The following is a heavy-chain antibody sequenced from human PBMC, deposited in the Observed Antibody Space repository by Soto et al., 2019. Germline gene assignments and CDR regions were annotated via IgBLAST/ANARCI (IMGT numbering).Heavy chain of an antibody. CDR3: ARGRFTMVRRGYPARYFDY. CDR1: GGSFSGYY. V-gene: IGHV4-34*01. D-gene: IGHD3-10*01. J-gene: IGHJ4*02. Sequence: SETLSLTCAVYGGSFSGYYWSWIRQPPGKGLEWIREINHSGSTNYNPSLKSRVTISVDTSKNQFSLKLSSVTAADTAVYYCARGRFTMVRRGYPARYFDYWGQGTLVTVSS. CDR2: INHSGST.